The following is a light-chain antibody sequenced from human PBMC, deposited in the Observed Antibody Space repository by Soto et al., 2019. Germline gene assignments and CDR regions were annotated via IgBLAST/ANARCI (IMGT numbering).Light chain of an antibody. CDR1: QSVSSY. CDR3: QQRYNWPRGT. Sequence: EIVLTQSPATLSLSPGERATLSCRASQSVSSYLAWYQQKPGQAPRLLIYDATNRATGIAARFSGSGSGTDFTLTISSLEPEDFAVYYCQQRYNWPRGTFGQGTKVDIK. CDR2: DAT. V-gene: IGKV3-11*01. J-gene: IGKJ1*01.